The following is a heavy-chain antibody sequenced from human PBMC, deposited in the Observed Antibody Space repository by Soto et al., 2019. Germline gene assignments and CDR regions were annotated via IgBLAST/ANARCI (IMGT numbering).Heavy chain of an antibody. CDR1: GGSFSGYY. J-gene: IGHJ6*02. V-gene: IGHV4-34*01. CDR2: INHSGST. CDR3: ARRRSGLWSGYYYYYYGMDV. Sequence: SETLSLTCAVYGGSFSGYYWSWIRQPPGKGLEWIGEINHSGSTNYNPSLKSRVTISVETSKNQFSLKLSAVTAADTAVYYCARRRSGLWSGYYYYYYGMDVWGQGTTVTVSS. D-gene: IGHD3-3*01.